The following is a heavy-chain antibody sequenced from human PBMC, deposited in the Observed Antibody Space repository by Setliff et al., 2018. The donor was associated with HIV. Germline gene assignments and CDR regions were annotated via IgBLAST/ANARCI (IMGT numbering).Heavy chain of an antibody. CDR2: IYYSGYYKA. J-gene: IGHJ3*01. Sequence: SEPLSLTCSVSGASINNGDYYWSWIRQSPGEGLEWIGYIYYSGYYKAYYDSNPALKSRFSASVDTSRNQFSLELQSMTAADTAMYYCARAISFDFPSGLKGTFDVWGLGTMVTVSS. CDR3: ARAISFDFPSGLKGTFDV. CDR1: GASINNGDYY. V-gene: IGHV4-30-4*01. D-gene: IGHD3-16*01.